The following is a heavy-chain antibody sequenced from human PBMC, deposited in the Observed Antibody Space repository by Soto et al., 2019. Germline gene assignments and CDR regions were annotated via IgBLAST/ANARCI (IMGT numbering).Heavy chain of an antibody. Sequence: QVQLVESGGGVVQPGRSLRLSCAASEFTFSDNAMHWVRQAPGKGLEWVAVISDDGDKVFYADSMKDRLTISRDNSKSDLFLQLASLGPEDTALYYCARAHYNDSSGPTGHAFDIWGQGTLVTVSS. J-gene: IGHJ3*02. V-gene: IGHV3-30-3*01. CDR2: ISDDGDKV. CDR3: ARAHYNDSSGPTGHAFDI. D-gene: IGHD3-22*01. CDR1: EFTFSDNA.